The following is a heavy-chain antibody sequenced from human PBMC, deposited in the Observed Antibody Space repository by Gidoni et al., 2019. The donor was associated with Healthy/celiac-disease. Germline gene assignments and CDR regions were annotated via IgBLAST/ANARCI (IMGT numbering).Heavy chain of an antibody. CDR2: ISYDGSNK. D-gene: IGHD3-3*01. V-gene: IGHV3-30*03. Sequence: QVQLVESGGGVVQPGRSLRLSCAAPGFTFSSYGMHWVRQAPGKGLEWVAVISYDGSNKYYADSVKGRFTISRDNSKNTLYLQMNSLRAEDTAVYYCARGYYDFWSGYLDAFDIWGQGTMVTVSS. J-gene: IGHJ3*02. CDR3: ARGYYDFWSGYLDAFDI. CDR1: GFTFSSYG.